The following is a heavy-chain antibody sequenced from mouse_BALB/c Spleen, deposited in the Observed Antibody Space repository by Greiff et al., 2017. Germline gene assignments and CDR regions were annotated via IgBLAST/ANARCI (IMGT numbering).Heavy chain of an antibody. CDR3: AREAHDYFDY. CDR1: GFTFTDYY. V-gene: IGHV7-3*02. Sequence: EVQGVESGGGLVQPGGSLRLSCATSGFTFTDYYMSWVRQPPGKALEWLGFIRNKANGYTTEYSASVKGRFTISRDNSQSILYLQMNTLRAEDSATYYCAREAHDYFDYWGQGTTLTVSS. J-gene: IGHJ2*01. CDR2: IRNKANGYTT.